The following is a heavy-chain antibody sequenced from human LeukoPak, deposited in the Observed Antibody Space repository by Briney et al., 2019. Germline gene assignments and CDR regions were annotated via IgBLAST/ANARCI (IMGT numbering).Heavy chain of an antibody. CDR1: GFTFSSYW. Sequence: GGSLRLSCAASGFTFSSYWMSWVRQAPGKGLEWVANIKQDGSEKYYGDSVKGRFTISRDNSKNTLYLQMNNLRVEDSAVYYCARGGSGSSKYWVFWGQGTLVTVSS. V-gene: IGHV3-7*01. J-gene: IGHJ4*02. CDR2: IKQDGSEK. D-gene: IGHD2-8*02. CDR3: ARGGSGSSKYWVF.